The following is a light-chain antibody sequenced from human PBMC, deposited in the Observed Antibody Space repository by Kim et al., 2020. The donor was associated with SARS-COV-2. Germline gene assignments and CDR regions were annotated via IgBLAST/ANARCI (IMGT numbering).Light chain of an antibody. J-gene: IGKJ4*01. V-gene: IGKV3-11*01. CDR3: QQRSNWLT. Sequence: SLAPGETATRSCRASQSVSSYLAWYQQKPGQAPRLLIYDASNRATGIPARFSGSGSGTDFTLTISSLEPEDFAVYYCQQRSNWLTFGGGTKVDIK. CDR2: DAS. CDR1: QSVSSY.